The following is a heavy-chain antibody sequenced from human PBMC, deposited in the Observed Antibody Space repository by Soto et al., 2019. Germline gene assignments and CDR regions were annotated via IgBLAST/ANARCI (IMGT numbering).Heavy chain of an antibody. Sequence: GGSLRLSCAASGFIFSSDSMNWVRQAPGKGLEWVSYISSSSSIIYYADSVKGRFTISRDNAKNSLYLQMNSLRDEDTAVYYCARDLYYHESSGYYDTDSWGQGT. D-gene: IGHD3-22*01. CDR2: ISSSSSII. CDR3: ARDLYYHESSGYYDTDS. J-gene: IGHJ4*02. V-gene: IGHV3-48*02. CDR1: GFIFSSDS.